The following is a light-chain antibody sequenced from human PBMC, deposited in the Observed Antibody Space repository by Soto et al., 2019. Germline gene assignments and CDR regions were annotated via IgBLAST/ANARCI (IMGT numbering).Light chain of an antibody. CDR1: QSVSSN. J-gene: IGKJ4*01. V-gene: IGKV3-15*01. CDR2: GTS. Sequence: EIMMTQSPATLSVSPGERATLSCRASQSVSSNLAWYQQKPGQAPRLLIYGTSTRATGIPARFSGSGSGTEFTLTISILQSEDFAIYYCQQYKYWPPFTFGGGTKVEIK. CDR3: QQYKYWPPFT.